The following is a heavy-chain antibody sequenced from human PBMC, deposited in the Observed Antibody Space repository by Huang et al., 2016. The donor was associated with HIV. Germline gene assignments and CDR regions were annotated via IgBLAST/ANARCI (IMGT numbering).Heavy chain of an antibody. CDR2: IKQDEDEK. CDR1: TFSFGAYW. D-gene: IGHD1-7*01. CDR3: ATKTGAMDI. J-gene: IGHJ6*02. V-gene: IGHV3-7*01. Sequence: VESGGRLVQPGGSIRLSCVGSTFSFGAYWMSWVRQTPGKGLEWVANIKQDEDEKYYVESVKGRFNISRDNAKKILFLQMDNGRVEDTATYYCATKTGAMDIWGQGTAVTVS.